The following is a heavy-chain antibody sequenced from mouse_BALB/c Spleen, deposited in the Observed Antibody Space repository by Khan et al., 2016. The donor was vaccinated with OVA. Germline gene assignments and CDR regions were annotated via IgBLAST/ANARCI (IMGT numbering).Heavy chain of an antibody. V-gene: IGHV5-17*02. J-gene: IGHJ3*01. D-gene: IGHD2-13*01. CDR3: ARGDGAY. CDR1: GFTFSSFG. Sequence: DVHLVESGGGLVQPGGSRKLSCAASGFTFSSFGMHWVRQAPEKGLEWVAYISSGSSTIYYADKVKGRFTISSDNPKNPPFLQMTSLRDEDTAMYYCARGDGAYWGQGTRVTVTA. CDR2: ISSGSSTI.